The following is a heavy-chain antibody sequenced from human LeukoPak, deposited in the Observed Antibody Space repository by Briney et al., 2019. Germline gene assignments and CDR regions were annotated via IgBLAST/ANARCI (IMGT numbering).Heavy chain of an antibody. CDR1: GFTFSSYG. Sequence: GGSLRLSCAASGFTFSSYGMHWVRQAPGKGLEWVAFIRYDGSNKYYADSVKGRFTISRDNSKNTLYLQMNSLRAEDTAVYYCAKDAITIFGVVIRMDYWGQGTLVTVSS. CDR2: IRYDGSNK. CDR3: AKDAITIFGVVIRMDY. V-gene: IGHV3-30*02. J-gene: IGHJ4*02. D-gene: IGHD3-3*01.